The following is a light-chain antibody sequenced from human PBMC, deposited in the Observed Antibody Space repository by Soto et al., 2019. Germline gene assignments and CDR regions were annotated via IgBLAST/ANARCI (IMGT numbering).Light chain of an antibody. CDR3: QSYDSSLSVYV. CDR1: SSNIGAGYD. Sequence: ALAQPPSVSGAPGQRVTISCTGSSSNIGAGYDVHWYQQLPGTAPKLLIYGNSNRPSGVPDRFSGSKSGTSASLAITGLQAEDEADYYCQSYDSSLSVYVFXTGTKVTVL. CDR2: GNS. J-gene: IGLJ1*01. V-gene: IGLV1-40*01.